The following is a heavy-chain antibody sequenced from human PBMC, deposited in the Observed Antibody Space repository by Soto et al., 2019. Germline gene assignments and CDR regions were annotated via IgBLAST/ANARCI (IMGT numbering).Heavy chain of an antibody. CDR1: GFTFSSYG. V-gene: IGHV3-30*18. Sequence: GGSLRLSCAATGFTFSSYGMHWVRQAPGKGLEWVAVISYDGSNKYYADSVKGRFTISRDNSKNTRYLQMNSLRAEDTAVYYCAKTALRDFDGYYFDYWGQGTLVTVSS. D-gene: IGHD3-9*01. CDR3: AKTALRDFDGYYFDY. CDR2: ISYDGSNK. J-gene: IGHJ4*02.